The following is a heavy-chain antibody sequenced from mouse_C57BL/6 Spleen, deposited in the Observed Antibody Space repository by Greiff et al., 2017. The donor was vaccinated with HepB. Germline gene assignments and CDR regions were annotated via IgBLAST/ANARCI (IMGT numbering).Heavy chain of an antibody. CDR3: ARWPSHYYGSSHYAMDY. CDR1: GYTFTSYW. D-gene: IGHD1-1*01. Sequence: QVQLQQPGAELVRPGTSVKLSCKASGYTFTSYWMHWVKQRPGQGLEWIGVIDPSDSYTNYNQKFKGKATLTVDTSSSTAYLQLSILTSEDSAVYDCARWPSHYYGSSHYAMDYWGQGTSVTVSS. J-gene: IGHJ4*01. V-gene: IGHV1-59*01. CDR2: IDPSDSYT.